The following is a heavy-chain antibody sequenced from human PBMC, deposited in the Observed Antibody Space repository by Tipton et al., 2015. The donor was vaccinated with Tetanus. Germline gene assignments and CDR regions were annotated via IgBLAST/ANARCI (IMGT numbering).Heavy chain of an antibody. CDR1: GYRFTDYW. D-gene: IGHD1-14*01. Sequence: QLVQSGAEVKKPGESLKISCKGSGYRFTDYWIGWVRQMSGEGLEWMGIIHPADSDARYSTSFQGQVTISVAKSVNTAYLQWRSLKASDTAMYYCARHSPSLVPDNNWGQGTLVTVAS. V-gene: IGHV5-51*01. J-gene: IGHJ4*02. CDR3: ARHSPSLVPDNN. CDR2: IHPADSDA.